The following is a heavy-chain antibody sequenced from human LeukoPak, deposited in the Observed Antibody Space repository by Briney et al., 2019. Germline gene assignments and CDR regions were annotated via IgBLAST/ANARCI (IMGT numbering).Heavy chain of an antibody. CDR3: ARHGCSSASCYIHWLDP. V-gene: IGHV4-59*08. J-gene: IGHJ5*02. Sequence: SETLSLTCTVSGGSISSYYWSWIRQPPGKGLEWIGYIYYSGSTNYNPSLKSRVTISVDTSKNQFSLKLSSVTAADTAVYYCARHGCSSASCYIHWLDPWGQGTLVTVSS. D-gene: IGHD2-2*02. CDR2: IYYSGST. CDR1: GGSISSYY.